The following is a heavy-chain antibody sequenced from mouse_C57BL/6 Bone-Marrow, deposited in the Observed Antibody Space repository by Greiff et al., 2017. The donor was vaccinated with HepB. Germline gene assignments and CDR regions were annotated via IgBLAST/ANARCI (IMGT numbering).Heavy chain of an antibody. J-gene: IGHJ4*01. D-gene: IGHD2-1*01. CDR3: AYCNYVAMDY. CDR1: GYTFTSYW. V-gene: IGHV1-69*01. CDR2: IVPSDSYT. Sequence: VKLMESGAELVMPGASVTLSCTASGYTFTSYWMHWVKQRPGQGLEWIGEIVPSDSYTNYNQKFKGKSTLTVDKSSSTAYMQLSSLTSEDSAVYYCAYCNYVAMDYWGQGTSVTVSS.